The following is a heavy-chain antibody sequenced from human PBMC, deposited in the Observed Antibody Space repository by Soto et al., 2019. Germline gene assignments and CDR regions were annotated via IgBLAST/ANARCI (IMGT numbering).Heavy chain of an antibody. V-gene: IGHV3-33*01. Sequence: GGSLRLSCAASGFTFSSYGMHWVRQAPGKGLEWVAVIWYDGSNKYYADSVKGRFTISRDNSKNTLYLQMNSLRAEDTAVYYCAREATPYDCSGGSCYSDYWGQGTLVTVSS. CDR2: IWYDGSNK. D-gene: IGHD2-15*01. J-gene: IGHJ4*02. CDR3: AREATPYDCSGGSCYSDY. CDR1: GFTFSSYG.